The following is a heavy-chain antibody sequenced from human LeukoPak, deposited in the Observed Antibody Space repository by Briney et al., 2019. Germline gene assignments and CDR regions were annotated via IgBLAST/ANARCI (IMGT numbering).Heavy chain of an antibody. CDR3: AGAAAGTAIDS. Sequence: GESLKISCKGSGYRFSTYWIAWVRQMPGKGLEWMGIIYPGDSDIRYSPSFQGQFTIPADKSISTAYLQWSSLKASDTAIYYCAGAAAGTAIDSWGQGTLVTVSS. CDR2: IYPGDSDI. V-gene: IGHV5-51*01. J-gene: IGHJ4*02. D-gene: IGHD6-13*01. CDR1: GYRFSTYW.